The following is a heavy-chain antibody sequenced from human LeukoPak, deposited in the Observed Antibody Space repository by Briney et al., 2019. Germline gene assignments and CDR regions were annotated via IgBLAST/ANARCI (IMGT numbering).Heavy chain of an antibody. CDR1: GFTFSSYS. J-gene: IGHJ4*02. CDR3: AKFTRTLVRGALVN. CDR2: ISSLSGTI. V-gene: IGHV3-48*01. D-gene: IGHD3-10*01. Sequence: GGSLRLSCAASGFTFSSYSMNWVRQAPGEGLEWVSYISSLSGTIYYADSVKGRFTISRDNAKNSLYLQMDSLRAEDTAVYYCAKFTRTLVRGALVNWGQGTLVTVSS.